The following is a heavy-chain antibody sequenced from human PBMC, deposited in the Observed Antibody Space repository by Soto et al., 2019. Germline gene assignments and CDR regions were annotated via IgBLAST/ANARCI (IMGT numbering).Heavy chain of an antibody. CDR2: IFYSGST. V-gene: IGHV4-31*11. CDR1: GGSISSGGYF. D-gene: IGHD2-15*01. Sequence: SETLSLTCAVSGGSISSGGYFWSWIRQHPGKGLEWIGFIFYSGSTFYNPSLKSPVTISVDTSKSQFSLKLTSVTAADTAVYYCARGDCSGGSCYYFDYWGQGTLVTVSS. CDR3: ARGDCSGGSCYYFDY. J-gene: IGHJ4*02.